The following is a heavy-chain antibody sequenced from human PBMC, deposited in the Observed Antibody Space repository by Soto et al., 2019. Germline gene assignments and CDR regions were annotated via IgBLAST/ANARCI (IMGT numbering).Heavy chain of an antibody. CDR3: AAGGGLPRYY. CDR2: IYHSGST. Sequence: QLQLQESGSGLVKPSQTLSLTCAVSGGSISSGGYSWSWIRQPPGKGLEWIGYIYHSGSTYYNPSLKRRVNISVARTKNQSPLKLSSTAAEDTAVYCCAAGGGLPRYYWGQGTLVTVSS. V-gene: IGHV4-30-2*02. J-gene: IGHJ4*02. CDR1: GGSISSGGYS. D-gene: IGHD1-26*01.